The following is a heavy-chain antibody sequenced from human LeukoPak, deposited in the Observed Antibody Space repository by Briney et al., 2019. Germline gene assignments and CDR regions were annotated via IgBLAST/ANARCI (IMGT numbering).Heavy chain of an antibody. CDR1: GFTFSNAW. V-gene: IGHV3-21*01. J-gene: IGHJ4*02. D-gene: IGHD6-13*01. Sequence: GGSLRLSCAASGFTFSNAWMSWVRQAPGKGLEWVSSIDSSGDYTFYADSVKGRFTISRDNAKNSLYLQMNSLRAEDAAVYYCARDLYSSSWYAFDYWGQGTLVTVSS. CDR2: IDSSGDYT. CDR3: ARDLYSSSWYAFDY.